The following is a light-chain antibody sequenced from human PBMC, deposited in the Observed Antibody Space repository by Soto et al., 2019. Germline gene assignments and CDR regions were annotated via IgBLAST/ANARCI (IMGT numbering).Light chain of an antibody. CDR1: SGHSSYA. CDR3: QTRGSGTPYV. Sequence: QLVLTQSPSASASLGASVKLTCTLSSGHSSYAIAWHQQRPEKGPRYLMKVNSDGRHRKGDGIPDRFSGSSSGAERYLIISSLQSEDEADYYCQTRGSGTPYVFGNGTKLTVL. V-gene: IGLV4-69*01. J-gene: IGLJ1*01. CDR2: VNSDGRH.